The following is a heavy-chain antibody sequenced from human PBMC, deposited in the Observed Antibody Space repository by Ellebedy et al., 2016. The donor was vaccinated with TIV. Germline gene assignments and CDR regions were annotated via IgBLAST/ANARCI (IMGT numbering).Heavy chain of an antibody. J-gene: IGHJ6*02. CDR2: INSRGGST. D-gene: IGHD3-10*01. CDR1: GYTFTNYY. V-gene: IGHV1-46*01. Sequence: ASVKVSCXASGYTFTNYYMHWVRQAPGHGLEWMGLINSRGGSTNYAQKFQGRVTMTRDTSTSTVYMELSSLRSEDTAVYYCARLRYGSGNSYYGMDVWGQGTTVTVSS. CDR3: ARLRYGSGNSYYGMDV.